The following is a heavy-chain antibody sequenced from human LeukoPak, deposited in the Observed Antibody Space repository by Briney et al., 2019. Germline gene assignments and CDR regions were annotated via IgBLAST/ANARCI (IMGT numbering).Heavy chain of an antibody. V-gene: IGHV3-23*01. D-gene: IGHD4-17*01. CDR1: GLTFNNYA. Sequence: GGSLRLSCAASGLTFNNYALSWVRQAPGKGLEWVSMIGGGGGITWYADSVKGRFTISRDNSKNTVYLQMISLRAEDTAVYYCAKECDYGNTSHMPCYWGQGTLVTVSS. J-gene: IGHJ4*02. CDR2: IGGGGGIT. CDR3: AKECDYGNTSHMPCY.